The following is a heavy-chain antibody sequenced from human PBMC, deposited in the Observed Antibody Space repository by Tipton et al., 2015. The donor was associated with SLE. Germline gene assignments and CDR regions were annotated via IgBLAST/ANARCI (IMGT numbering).Heavy chain of an antibody. CDR2: LFTGGIP. D-gene: IGHD7-27*01. CDR1: GGSISSYY. CDR3: ASYTGAYSAFDF. V-gene: IGHV4-4*07. J-gene: IGHJ3*01. Sequence: TLSLTCTVSGGSISSYYWSWIRQPAGKGLEWIGRLFTGGIPSYNPSLNARVTISADTSKNQLSLKLNSVTAADTAIYYCASYTGAYSAFDFWGRGTKVTVSS.